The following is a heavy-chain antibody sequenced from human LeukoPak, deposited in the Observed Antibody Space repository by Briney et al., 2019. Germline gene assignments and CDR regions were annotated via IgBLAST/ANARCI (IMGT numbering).Heavy chain of an antibody. CDR1: GGSISSYY. CDR2: IYTSGST. D-gene: IGHD6-19*01. Sequence: PSETLSLTCTVSGGSISSYYWSWIRQPAGKGLEWIGRIYTSGSTNYNPSLKSRVTMSVDTSKNQFSLKLSSVTAADTAVYYCARLYRSSGWYDWFDPWGQGTLVTVSS. J-gene: IGHJ5*02. CDR3: ARLYRSSGWYDWFDP. V-gene: IGHV4-4*07.